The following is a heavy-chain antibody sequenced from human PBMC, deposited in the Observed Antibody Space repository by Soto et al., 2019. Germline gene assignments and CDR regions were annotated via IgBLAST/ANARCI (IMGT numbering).Heavy chain of an antibody. CDR1: GGSISSDY. D-gene: IGHD3-10*01. V-gene: IGHV4-59*08. CDR2: IHSGST. J-gene: IGHJ4*02. CDR3: ARHDGSRSTDY. Sequence: SETLSLTCTVSGGSISSDYWNWIRQPPGKGLEWIGYIHSGSTTYSASLRSRVTISVDTSKNQFSLKLSSVTAADTAVYFCARHDGSRSTDYWGQGTLVTAPQ.